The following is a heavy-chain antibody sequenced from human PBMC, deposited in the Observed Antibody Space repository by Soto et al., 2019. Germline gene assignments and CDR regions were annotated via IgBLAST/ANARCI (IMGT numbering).Heavy chain of an antibody. CDR2: IIPIFGTA. Sequence: QVQLVQSGAEVKKPGSSVKVSCKASGGTFSSYAISWVRQAPGQGLEWMGGIIPIFGTANYAQKFQGRVTITADESTSTAYMELSSLRSEDTAVYYCARDKEMATTPGVALYYFDYWGQGTLVTVSS. CDR1: GGTFSSYA. V-gene: IGHV1-69*01. D-gene: IGHD5-12*01. J-gene: IGHJ4*02. CDR3: ARDKEMATTPGVALYYFDY.